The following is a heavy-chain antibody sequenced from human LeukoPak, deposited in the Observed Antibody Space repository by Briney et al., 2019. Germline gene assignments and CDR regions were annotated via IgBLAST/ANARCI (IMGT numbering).Heavy chain of an antibody. CDR1: GFSVSNVW. D-gene: IGHD6-19*01. J-gene: IGHJ4*02. Sequence: GGSLRLSCAASGFSVSNVWMTWVRQAPGKGLEWVSAVSGSGGGTYYADSVKGRFTISRDNSKDTVDLQMNSLSADDTAVYYCAKTTTGYSSGRYPGWPVDFWGQGTLVTVSS. CDR2: VSGSGGGT. V-gene: IGHV3-23*01. CDR3: AKTTTGYSSGRYPGWPVDF.